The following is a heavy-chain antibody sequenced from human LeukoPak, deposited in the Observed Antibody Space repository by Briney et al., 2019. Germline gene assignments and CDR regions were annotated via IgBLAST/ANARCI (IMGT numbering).Heavy chain of an antibody. J-gene: IGHJ4*02. CDR3: ARDYRGYDILTGPTFDY. Sequence: PGGSLRLSCAASGFTVSSNYMSWVRQAPGKGLEWVSVIYSGGSTYYADSVKGRFTISRDNSKNTLYLQMNSLRAEDTAVYYCARDYRGYDILTGPTFDYWGQGTLVTVSS. CDR1: GFTVSSNY. V-gene: IGHV3-53*01. CDR2: IYSGGST. D-gene: IGHD3-9*01.